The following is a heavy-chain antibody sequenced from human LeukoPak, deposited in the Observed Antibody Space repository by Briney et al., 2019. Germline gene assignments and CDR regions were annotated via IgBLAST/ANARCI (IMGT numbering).Heavy chain of an antibody. J-gene: IGHJ4*02. Sequence: ASVKVSCKASGYTFTSYYMHWVRQAPGQGLEWMGRVNPKNGGTIYAQKFQGRVTMTRDTSISTAYMELSGLRSDDTAVYYCARSSLSLEYCSGGSCYILDFWGQGTLVTVSS. V-gene: IGHV1-2*06. CDR2: VNPKNGGT. CDR3: ARSSLSLEYCSGGSCYILDF. CDR1: GYTFTSYY. D-gene: IGHD2-15*01.